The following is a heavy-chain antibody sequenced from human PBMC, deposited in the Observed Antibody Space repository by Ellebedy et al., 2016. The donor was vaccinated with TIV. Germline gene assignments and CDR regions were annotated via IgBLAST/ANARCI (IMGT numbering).Heavy chain of an antibody. CDR3: VYSTGYNLFAF. CDR2: VSPDGSTT. Sequence: GESLKISCAASGFTFRSYWMYWVRQAPGKGLVWVSRVSPDGSTTNSADSVKGRSTISRDNAKNTLYLQMTRLRAEDTAVYYCVYSTGYNLFAFWGQGTLVTVSS. D-gene: IGHD3-22*01. V-gene: IGHV3-74*01. CDR1: GFTFRSYW. J-gene: IGHJ4*02.